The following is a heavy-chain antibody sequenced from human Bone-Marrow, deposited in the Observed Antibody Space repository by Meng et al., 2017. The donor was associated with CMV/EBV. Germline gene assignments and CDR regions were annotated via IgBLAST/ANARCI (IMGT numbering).Heavy chain of an antibody. D-gene: IGHD1-1*01. V-gene: IGHV4-61*08. CDR3: ARSPRTARRADNWFDP. J-gene: IGHJ5*02. CDR1: GGSVSSGGYY. Sequence: SETLSLTCTLSGGSVSSGGYYCSWIRQPPGKGLEWIGYSYFSGSTNYNPSLKSRVTISGDTSKNQFSLKLSSVTAADTAVYYCARSPRTARRADNWFDPWGQGTLVTVSS. CDR2: SYFSGST.